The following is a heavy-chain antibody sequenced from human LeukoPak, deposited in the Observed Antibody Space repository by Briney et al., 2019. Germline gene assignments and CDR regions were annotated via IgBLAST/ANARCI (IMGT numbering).Heavy chain of an antibody. Sequence: ASETLSLTCTVSGGSISSGDYYCSWIRQPPGKGLEWIGYIYYSGSTYYNPSLKSRVTISVDTSKNQFSLKLSSVTAADTAVYYCARDQGDYYDSSGANAFDIWGQGTMVTVSS. CDR1: GGSISSGDYY. CDR3: ARDQGDYYDSSGANAFDI. J-gene: IGHJ3*02. CDR2: IYYSGST. V-gene: IGHV4-30-4*08. D-gene: IGHD3-22*01.